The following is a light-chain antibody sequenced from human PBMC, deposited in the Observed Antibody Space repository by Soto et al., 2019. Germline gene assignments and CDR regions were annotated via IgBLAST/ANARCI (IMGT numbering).Light chain of an antibody. CDR1: QSVSSSY. Sequence: EIVLTQSPGTLYLSPGERAILSCRASQSVSSSYLAWYQQNPGQAPRPLIYGASSRATGIPDRFSGSGSGPDFTLTISRLEPEDFAVYYCQQYGSSPRFTFGPGTKVDIK. CDR2: GAS. J-gene: IGKJ3*01. V-gene: IGKV3-20*01. CDR3: QQYGSSPRFT.